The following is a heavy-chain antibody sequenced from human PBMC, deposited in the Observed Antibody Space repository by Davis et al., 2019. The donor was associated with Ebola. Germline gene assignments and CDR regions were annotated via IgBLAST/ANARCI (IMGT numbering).Heavy chain of an antibody. V-gene: IGHV3-21*01. J-gene: IGHJ4*02. D-gene: IGHD6-19*01. Sequence: GESLKISCAASGFTFSSYAMSWVRQAPGKGLEWISSITSSSDHIVYADSVKGRFTTSRDNAKNSLFLQMNSLRAEDTAMYYCARGGMRLAVAGAYVYDYWGQGGLVTVSS. CDR1: GFTFSSYA. CDR3: ARGGMRLAVAGAYVYDY. CDR2: ITSSSDHI.